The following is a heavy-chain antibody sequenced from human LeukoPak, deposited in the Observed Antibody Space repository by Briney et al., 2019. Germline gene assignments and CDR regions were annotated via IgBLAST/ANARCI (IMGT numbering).Heavy chain of an antibody. D-gene: IGHD3-10*01. J-gene: IGHJ4*02. CDR1: GFPLSSYS. CDR2: INIDSITV. V-gene: IGHV3-48*01. CDR3: AKDESFYGAGSYY. Sequence: GGSLSLSCAASGFPLSSYSINWVRQAPGKGLEWVSYINIDSITVNYADSVKGRFTISRDNAKNSLYLQMNSLRAEDTAVYYCAKDESFYGAGSYYWGQGTLVTVSS.